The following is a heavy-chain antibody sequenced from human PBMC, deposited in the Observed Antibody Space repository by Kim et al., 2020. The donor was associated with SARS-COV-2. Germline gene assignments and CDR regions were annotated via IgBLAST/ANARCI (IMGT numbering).Heavy chain of an antibody. CDR3: AKDYQLLGTSDYYDYGMDV. CDR2: ISGSGGST. V-gene: IGHV3-23*01. J-gene: IGHJ6*02. CDR1: GFTFSSYA. D-gene: IGHD2-2*01. Sequence: GGSLRLSCAASGFTFSSYAMSWVRQAPGKGLEWVSAISGSGGSTYYADSVKGRFTISRDNSKNTLYLQMNSLRAEDTAVYYCAKDYQLLGTSDYYDYGMDVWGQGTTVTVS.